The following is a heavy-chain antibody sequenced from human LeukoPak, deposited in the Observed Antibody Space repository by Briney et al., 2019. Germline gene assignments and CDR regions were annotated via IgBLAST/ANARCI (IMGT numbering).Heavy chain of an antibody. Sequence: ASVKVSCKASGGTFSSYAISWVRQAPGQGLEWMGRIIPIFGTANYAQKFQGRFTITTDESTSAAYMELSSLRSEDTAVYYCARDGKRSPRDFWSGYHDCWGQGTLVTVSS. D-gene: IGHD3-3*01. CDR3: ARDGKRSPRDFWSGYHDC. CDR1: GGTFSSYA. V-gene: IGHV1-69*05. J-gene: IGHJ4*02. CDR2: IIPIFGTA.